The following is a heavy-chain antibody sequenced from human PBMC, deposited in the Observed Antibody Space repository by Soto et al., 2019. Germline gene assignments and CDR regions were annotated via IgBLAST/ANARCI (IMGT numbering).Heavy chain of an antibody. CDR1: GGSFSGYY. Sequence: SETLSLTCAVYGGSFSGYYWSWIRQPPGKGLEWIGEINHSGSTNYNPSLKSRVTISVDTSKNQFSLKLSSVTAADTAVYYCASRRRDGYNYRYFDLSGRGTLVTVSS. V-gene: IGHV4-34*01. J-gene: IGHJ2*01. CDR3: ASRRRDGYNYRYFDL. CDR2: INHSGST. D-gene: IGHD5-12*01.